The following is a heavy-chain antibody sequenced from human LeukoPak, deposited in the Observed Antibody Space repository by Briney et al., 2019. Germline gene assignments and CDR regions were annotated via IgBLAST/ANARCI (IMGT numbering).Heavy chain of an antibody. J-gene: IGHJ4*02. V-gene: IGHV3-23*01. Sequence: PGGSLRLSCAASGFTFSSYWMSWVRQAPGKGLEWVSAISGSGGSTYYADSVKGRFTISRDNSKNTLYLQMNSLRAEDTAVYYCAKADTVTTEFDYWGQGTLVTVSS. CDR3: AKADTVTTEFDY. CDR2: ISGSGGST. D-gene: IGHD4-17*01. CDR1: GFTFSSYW.